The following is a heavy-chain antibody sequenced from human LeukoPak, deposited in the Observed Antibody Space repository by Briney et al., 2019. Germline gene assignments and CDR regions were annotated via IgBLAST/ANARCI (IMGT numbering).Heavy chain of an antibody. Sequence: PGGSLRLSCAASGFTFITYSMNWFRQAQGKGLEWVSSISSSSSYIYYADSVKGRFTISRDNAKNSLYLQMNSLRAEDTAVYYCAKEGYSSSWYTWGQGTMVTVSS. J-gene: IGHJ3*01. D-gene: IGHD6-13*01. V-gene: IGHV3-21*01. CDR1: GFTFITYS. CDR2: ISSSSSYI. CDR3: AKEGYSSSWYT.